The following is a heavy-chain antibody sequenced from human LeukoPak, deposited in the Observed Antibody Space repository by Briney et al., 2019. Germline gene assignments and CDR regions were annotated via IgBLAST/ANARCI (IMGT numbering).Heavy chain of an antibody. CDR3: AKGSYYDSIGPFYFDY. V-gene: IGHV3-23*01. CDR1: GFTCSSYA. CDR2: ISGSGDNT. Sequence: GGSLRLSCAASGFTCSSYAMSWVRQAPGRGLEWVSGISGSGDNTYYADSVKDRLTISRDNSQHTLYVQVNSLGTEDTAAYYCAKGSYYDSIGPFYFDYWGQGTLVTVSS. J-gene: IGHJ4*02. D-gene: IGHD3-22*01.